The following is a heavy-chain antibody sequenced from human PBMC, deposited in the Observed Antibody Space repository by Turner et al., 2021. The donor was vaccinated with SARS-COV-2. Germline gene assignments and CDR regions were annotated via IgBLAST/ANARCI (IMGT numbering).Heavy chain of an antibody. CDR2: IYYSGNT. V-gene: IGHV4-39*01. Sequence: LQLRESGPGLVKPSETLSLTCTVSGGSITKNYDYWGWIRQPPGKGLEWIGSIYYSGNTYYNPSLKSRVTISVDTSKSQFSLKLSSVTAADTAVYYCARLPERYFFDYWGQGALVTVSS. J-gene: IGHJ4*02. CDR1: GGSITKNYDY. CDR3: ARLPERYFFDY.